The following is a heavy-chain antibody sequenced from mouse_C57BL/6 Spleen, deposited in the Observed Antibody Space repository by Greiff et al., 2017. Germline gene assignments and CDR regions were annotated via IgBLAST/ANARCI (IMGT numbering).Heavy chain of an antibody. CDR2: IDPNSGGT. CDR3: ARSPITTVVAYYFDY. CDR1: GYTFTSYW. Sequence: VQLQQSGAELVKPGASVKLSCKASGYTFTSYWMHWVKQRPGRGLEWIGRIDPNSGGTKYNEKFKSKATLTVDKPSSTAYMQLSSLTSEDSAVYYCARSPITTVVAYYFDYWGQGTTLTVSS. J-gene: IGHJ2*01. V-gene: IGHV1-72*01. D-gene: IGHD1-1*01.